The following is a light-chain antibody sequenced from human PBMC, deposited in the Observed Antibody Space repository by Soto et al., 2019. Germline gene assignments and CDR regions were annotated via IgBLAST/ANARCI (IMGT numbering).Light chain of an antibody. Sequence: QSPGTLSVYPGERVTLSCRPSQSVGRNLAWYQQKPGQAPRLTIYTTSTRAPGIPARYSGSGSGTEFTLTISNLQSEYFAVYDCQQYNNWHDSFGGRIKVEIK. CDR1: QSVGRN. J-gene: IGKJ4*01. CDR3: QQYNNWHDS. CDR2: TTS. V-gene: IGKV3-15*01.